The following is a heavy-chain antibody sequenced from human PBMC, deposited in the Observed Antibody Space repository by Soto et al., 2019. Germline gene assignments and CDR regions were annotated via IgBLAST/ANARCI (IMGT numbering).Heavy chain of an antibody. CDR2: IIPILGIA. D-gene: IGHD1-26*01. V-gene: IGHV1-69*08. CDR3: AGDGCVGATPFDY. J-gene: IGHJ4*02. CDR1: GGTFSSYT. Sequence: QVQLVQSGAEVKKPGSSVKVSCKASGGTFSSYTISWVRQAPGQGLEWMGRIIPILGIANYAQKFQGRVTITADKSMSTAYSELSSLRSEDTAVYYGAGDGCVGATPFDYWCEGTLVTVSS.